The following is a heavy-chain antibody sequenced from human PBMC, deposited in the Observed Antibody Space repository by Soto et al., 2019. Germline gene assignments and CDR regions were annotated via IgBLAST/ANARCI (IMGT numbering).Heavy chain of an antibody. CDR3: ARGPCSGWYTPNLYYYSVTDF. Sequence: WGRKEKGEGLEWMGWISAYNGNTNYAQKLRGRVTMTTDTSTSTAYMELRSLRSDDTAVYYCARGPCSGWYTPNLYYYSVTDFLVQ. V-gene: IGHV1-18*01. J-gene: IGHJ6*02. CDR2: ISAYNGNT. D-gene: IGHD6-19*01.